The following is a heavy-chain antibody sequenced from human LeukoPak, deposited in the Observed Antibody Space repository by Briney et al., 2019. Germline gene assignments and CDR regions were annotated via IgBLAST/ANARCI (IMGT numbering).Heavy chain of an antibody. CDR3: VQTTGWPGFDY. D-gene: IGHD6-19*01. Sequence: SAPLSLTCTTAGVSISRFYWGSVRAPPGEGVEWIGNIYNGVATFFNPSLKSRVTISGDTPKRQFSLQLASVTAAATPVYYCVQTTGWPGFDYWGQGILVTVSS. J-gene: IGHJ4*02. V-gene: IGHV4-4*09. CDR1: GVSISRFY. CDR2: IYNGVAT.